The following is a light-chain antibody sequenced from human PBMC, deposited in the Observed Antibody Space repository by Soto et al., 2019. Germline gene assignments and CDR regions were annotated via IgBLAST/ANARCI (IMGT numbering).Light chain of an antibody. CDR1: HSVNSH. Sequence: MMMTQSPATLSVSPGERVTLSCRTSHSVNSHVAWYQQKPGQAPRLLLYGASTRATGILVRFSGSGFGTEFTLTISSLQSEDFAVYYCQHYKNWPLFGQGTRLEIK. CDR2: GAS. CDR3: QHYKNWPL. J-gene: IGKJ5*01. V-gene: IGKV3-15*01.